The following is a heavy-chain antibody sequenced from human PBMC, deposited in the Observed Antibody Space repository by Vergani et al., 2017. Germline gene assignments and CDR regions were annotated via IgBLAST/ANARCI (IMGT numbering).Heavy chain of an antibody. J-gene: IGHJ4*02. V-gene: IGHV3-33*01. Sequence: VQLVESGGGLVQPGGSLRLSCAASGFTFSSYGMHWVRQAPGKGLEWVAVIWYDGSNKYYADSVKGRFTISRDNSKNTLYLQMNSLRAEDTAVYYCARAVNRAAGTPLGYWGQGTLVTVSS. D-gene: IGHD6-13*01. CDR1: GFTFSSYG. CDR3: ARAVNRAAGTPLGY. CDR2: IWYDGSNK.